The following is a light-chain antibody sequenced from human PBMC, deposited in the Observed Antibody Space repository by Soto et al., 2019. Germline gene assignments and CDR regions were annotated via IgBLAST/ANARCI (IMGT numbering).Light chain of an antibody. J-gene: IGLJ1*01. CDR3: SSFTSNRIYV. CDR1: HNDIGTYDY. Sequence: QSVLTQPTSVSGSPGQSITISCTGNHNDIGTYDYVSWYQQHPGRAPRRLIHGVTTRPSGISDRSSASKSGLTASLTISGLQPEDEADYYCSSFTSNRIYVFGPGTKVTVL. V-gene: IGLV2-14*03. CDR2: GVT.